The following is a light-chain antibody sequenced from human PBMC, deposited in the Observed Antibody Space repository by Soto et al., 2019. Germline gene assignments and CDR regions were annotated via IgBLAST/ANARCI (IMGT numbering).Light chain of an antibody. CDR2: DAS. J-gene: IGKJ2*01. CDR1: QSISSW. CDR3: QRYNTYPYT. V-gene: IGKV1-5*01. Sequence: DIQMTQSPSTLSASVGDRVTITCRASQSISSWLAWYQQKPGKAPKLLIYDASSLESGVPSRFSGSGSGTEFAITISSLQPDDFATYYCQRYNTYPYTFGQGTRLEIK.